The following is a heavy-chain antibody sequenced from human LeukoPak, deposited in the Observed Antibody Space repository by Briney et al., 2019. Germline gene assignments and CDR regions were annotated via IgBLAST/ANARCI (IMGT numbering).Heavy chain of an antibody. V-gene: IGHV3-30*02. CDR1: GFTFSSYG. J-gene: IGHJ4*02. CDR3: AKDTGSGSYSIYTYYFDY. CDR2: IRYDGSDK. Sequence: GGSLRLSCAASGFTFSSYGMHWVRQAPGKGLEWVAFIRYDGSDKYYGDSVKGRFTISRDNSKNTLYLQMNSLRPEDTAVYYCAKDTGSGSYSIYTYYFDYWGQGTLVTVSS. D-gene: IGHD3-10*01.